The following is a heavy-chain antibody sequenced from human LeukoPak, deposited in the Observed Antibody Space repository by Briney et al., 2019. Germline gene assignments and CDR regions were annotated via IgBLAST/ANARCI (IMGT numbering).Heavy chain of an antibody. V-gene: IGHV3-30*02. CDR3: AREESSLVLGGLAY. D-gene: IGHD6-13*01. J-gene: IGHJ4*02. Sequence: PGGSLRLSCAASGFTFSSYAMSWVRQAPGKGLEWVTFIQTDGNTKYYADSVRGRFTISRDNSKNTVSLQMNSLRAEDTAVYYCAREESSLVLGGLAYWGQGTLVTVSS. CDR2: IQTDGNTK. CDR1: GFTFSSYA.